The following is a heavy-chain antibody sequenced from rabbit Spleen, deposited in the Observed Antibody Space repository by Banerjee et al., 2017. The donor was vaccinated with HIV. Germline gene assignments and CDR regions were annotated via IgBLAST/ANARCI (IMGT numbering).Heavy chain of an antibody. V-gene: IGHV1S40*01. J-gene: IGHJ3*01. CDR3: ARDPGAGSGVAYWDL. Sequence: ESGGGLVKPGSSLTLTCTASGVSFSFSTYMCWVRQAPGKGLEWITCINIATGKSVYASWAKGRFIMFRTSSTTVTLQMTSLTAADTATYFCARDPGAGSGVAYWDLWGQGTLVTVS. CDR2: INIATGKS. CDR1: GVSFSFSTY. D-gene: IGHD1-1*01.